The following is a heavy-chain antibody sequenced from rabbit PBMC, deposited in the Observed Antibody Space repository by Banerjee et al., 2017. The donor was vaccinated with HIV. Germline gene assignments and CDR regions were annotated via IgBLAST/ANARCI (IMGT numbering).Heavy chain of an antibody. V-gene: IGHV1S40*01. CDR1: GFSFSSSYW. Sequence: QSLEESGGGLVKPGASLTLTCTASGFSFSSSYWICWVRQAPGKGLEWIASIYGGSSGTTHYASWAKGRFTISKTSSTTVTLQMTSLTAADTATYFCTRDYSNGDGHADFTLWGQGTLVTVS. CDR2: IYGGSSGTT. CDR3: TRDYSNGDGHADFTL. D-gene: IGHD2-1*01. J-gene: IGHJ4*01.